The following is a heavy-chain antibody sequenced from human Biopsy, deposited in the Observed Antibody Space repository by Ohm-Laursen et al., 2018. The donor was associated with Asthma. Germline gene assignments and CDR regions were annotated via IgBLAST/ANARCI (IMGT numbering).Heavy chain of an antibody. V-gene: IGHV4-30-4*01. CDR3: ARVVSYGDIYFGIDV. D-gene: IGHD4-17*01. J-gene: IGHJ6*02. CDR1: GGYTGSSDHH. Sequence: PSETLSLTCRVSGGYTGSSDHHWAWIRQAPGKGLEWIGFGFWSGSTHYSRSLERRVSISIDTATNEFSMKLWSVTPADTAVYFCARVVSYGDIYFGIDVWGPGNTV. CDR2: GFWSGST.